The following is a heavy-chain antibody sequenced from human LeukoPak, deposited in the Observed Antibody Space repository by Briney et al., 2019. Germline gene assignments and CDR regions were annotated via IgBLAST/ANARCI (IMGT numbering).Heavy chain of an antibody. V-gene: IGHV5-51*01. D-gene: IGHD5-18*01. CDR1: RYTFTSYW. CDR2: IYPGDSDT. CDR3: ARHGTVDTAMVMVNY. J-gene: IGHJ4*02. Sequence: GESLKISCKASRYTFTSYWIGWVRQMPGKGLEWMGIIYPGDSDTRYSPSFQGQVTISADKSISTAYLQWSSLKASDTAMYYCARHGTVDTAMVMVNYWGQGTLVTVSS.